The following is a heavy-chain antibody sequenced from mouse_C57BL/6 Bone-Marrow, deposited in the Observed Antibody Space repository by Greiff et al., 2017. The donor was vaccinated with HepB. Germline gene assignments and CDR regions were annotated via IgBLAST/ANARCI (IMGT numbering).Heavy chain of an antibody. V-gene: IGHV1-59*01. CDR1: GYTFTSYW. Sequence: QVQLQQPGAELVRPGTSVKLSCKASGYTFTSYWMHWVKQRPGQGLEWIGVIDPSDSYTNYNQKFKGKATLTVDTSSSTAYMQLGSLTSEDSAVYYCARGDYYGSSYLFDYWGQGTTLTVSS. CDR2: IDPSDSYT. J-gene: IGHJ2*01. CDR3: ARGDYYGSSYLFDY. D-gene: IGHD1-1*01.